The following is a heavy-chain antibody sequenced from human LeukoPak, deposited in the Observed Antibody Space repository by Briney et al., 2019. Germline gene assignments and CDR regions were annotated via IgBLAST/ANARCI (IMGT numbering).Heavy chain of an antibody. CDR1: GFTFSNAW. Sequence: GGSLRLSCAASGFTFSNAWMSWVRQAPGKGLEWVGRIKSKTDGGTTDYAAPVKGRFTISRDDSKNTLYLQMNSLKTEDTAVYYCTTDITIFGVVVSDYWGQGTLVTVSS. CDR3: TTDITIFGVVVSDY. CDR2: IKSKTDGGTT. D-gene: IGHD3-3*01. J-gene: IGHJ4*02. V-gene: IGHV3-15*01.